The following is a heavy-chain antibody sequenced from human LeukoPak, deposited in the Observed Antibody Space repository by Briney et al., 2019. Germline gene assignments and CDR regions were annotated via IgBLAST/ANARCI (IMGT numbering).Heavy chain of an antibody. CDR2: INHSGST. CDR1: DGSFSGYY. D-gene: IGHD3-22*01. V-gene: IGHV4-34*01. Sequence: SETLSLTCAVYDGSFSGYYRSWIRQPPGKGLEWIGEINHSGSTNYNPSLNSRVTMSVDTSKNQFSLNLSSVTAADTAMYYCVGDSSAYYYGEKHFAYWGQGTLVTVSS. J-gene: IGHJ4*02. CDR3: VGDSSAYYYGEKHFAY.